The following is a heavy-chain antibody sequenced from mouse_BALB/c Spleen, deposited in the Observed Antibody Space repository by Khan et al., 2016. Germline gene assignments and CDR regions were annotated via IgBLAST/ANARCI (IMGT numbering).Heavy chain of an antibody. CDR3: ARSPHFFDY. CDR1: GFNIKDYH. Sequence: EVQLQESGAELVRPGALVKLTCQASGFNIKDYHMHWVKQRPEQGLEWIGWIDPENGNSIYDPKFQGKASITADTSSNTAYLQVNSLTSEDTAVYYCARSPHFFDYWGQGTTLTVSS. V-gene: IGHV14-1*02. J-gene: IGHJ2*01. CDR2: IDPENGNS.